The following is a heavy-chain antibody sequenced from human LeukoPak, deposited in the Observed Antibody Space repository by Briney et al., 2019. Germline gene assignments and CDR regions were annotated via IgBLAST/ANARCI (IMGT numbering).Heavy chain of an antibody. Sequence: GGSLRLSCAASGFTFSSYAMSWVRQAPGEGLEWVSAISGSGGSTYYADSVKGRFTISRDNSKNTLYLQMNSLRAEDTAVYYCAKDQGGAATWDYYYGMDVWGQGTTVTVSS. J-gene: IGHJ6*02. CDR1: GFTFSSYA. V-gene: IGHV3-23*01. CDR2: ISGSGGST. D-gene: IGHD5-12*01. CDR3: AKDQGGAATWDYYYGMDV.